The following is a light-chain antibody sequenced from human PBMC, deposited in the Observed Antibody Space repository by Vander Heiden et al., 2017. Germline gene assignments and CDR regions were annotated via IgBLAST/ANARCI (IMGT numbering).Light chain of an antibody. CDR2: EDN. V-gene: IGLV6-57*01. CDR3: QADDSSNPL. Sequence: NFMLTQPPSVSVSPGKTVTSSGTRSSGSIASNYVQWYQQRPGSSPTTVIYEDNQRPSGVPDRFSGSIDSASNSAALTISGLKTEDEADYNCQADDSSNPLVGTGTKVTVL. CDR1: SGSIASNY. J-gene: IGLJ1*01.